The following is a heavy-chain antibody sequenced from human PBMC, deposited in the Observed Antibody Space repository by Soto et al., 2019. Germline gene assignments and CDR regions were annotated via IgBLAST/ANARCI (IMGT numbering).Heavy chain of an antibody. CDR3: ASRPTVVGAMDV. CDR2: IYDSGST. J-gene: IGHJ6*01. Sequence: SETLSLTCAVSGGSISSGGYAWSWIRQPPGKGLEWIGYIYDSGSTYYNPCRKSRVTISADRSQNQFSLKLSSVTAADTAVYYCASRPTVVGAMDVWGHGTRSPSRQ. V-gene: IGHV4-30-2*01. D-gene: IGHD2-15*01. CDR1: GGSISSGGYA.